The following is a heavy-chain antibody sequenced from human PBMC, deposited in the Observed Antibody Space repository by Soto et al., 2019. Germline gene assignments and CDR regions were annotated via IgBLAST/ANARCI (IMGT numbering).Heavy chain of an antibody. V-gene: IGHV4-31*03. D-gene: IGHD1-26*01. CDR1: GGSISSGGYY. CDR3: ARDARGRGGSKNFDL. J-gene: IGHJ2*01. CDR2: IYYSGST. Sequence: QVQLQESGPGLVKPSQTLSLTCTVSGGSISSGGYYWSWIRQHPGKGLECIGYIYYSGSTYYNPNRESRVTISVDTSKNQFSLKLSSVTAADTAVYYCARDARGRGGSKNFDLWGRGTLVTVSS.